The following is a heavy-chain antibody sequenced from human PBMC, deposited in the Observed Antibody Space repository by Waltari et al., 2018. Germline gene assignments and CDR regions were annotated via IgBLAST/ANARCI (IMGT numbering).Heavy chain of an antibody. Sequence: QVQLQESGPGLVKPSETLSLTCAVSGYSISSGYYWGWIRQPPGKGLEWIGSIYHSGSTYYNPSLKSRVTISVDTSKNQFSLKLSSVTAADTAVYYCARHSQYPYWGQGTLVTVSS. CDR1: GYSISSGYY. D-gene: IGHD2-2*01. CDR2: IYHSGST. V-gene: IGHV4-38-2*01. CDR3: ARHSQYPY. J-gene: IGHJ4*02.